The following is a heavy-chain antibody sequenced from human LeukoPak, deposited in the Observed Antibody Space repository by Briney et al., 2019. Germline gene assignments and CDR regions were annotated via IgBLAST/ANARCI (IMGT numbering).Heavy chain of an antibody. CDR1: GGSISNYY. CDR3: ARVSSSVTHFDY. D-gene: IGHD4-17*01. Sequence: SETLSLTCTVSGGSISNYYWAWIRQSAGRGLEWIGRIYTSGSISYNPSLKSRVTVSVDTSKNQFSLKLISVTAADTAVYYCARVSSSVTHFDYWGQGTLVTVSS. V-gene: IGHV4-4*07. J-gene: IGHJ4*02. CDR2: IYTSGSI.